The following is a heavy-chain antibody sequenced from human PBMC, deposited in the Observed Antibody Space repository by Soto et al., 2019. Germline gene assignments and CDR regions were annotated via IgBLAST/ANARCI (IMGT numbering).Heavy chain of an antibody. CDR3: ARGLYYYDSSGYWGY. CDR2: ISSSSSYI. V-gene: IGHV3-21*01. J-gene: IGHJ4*02. CDR1: GVTFSSYS. Sequence: AGTLRLSCAASGVTFSSYSMNWVRQAPGKGLEWVSSISSSSSYIYYADSVKGRFTISRDNSKNTLYLQMNSLRAEDTAVYYCARGLYYYDSSGYWGYWGQGP. D-gene: IGHD3-22*01.